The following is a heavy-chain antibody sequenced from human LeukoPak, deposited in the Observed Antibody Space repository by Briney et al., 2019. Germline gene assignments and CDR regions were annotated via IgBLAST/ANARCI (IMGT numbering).Heavy chain of an antibody. CDR2: IYSGGNT. Sequence: PGGPLRLSCAASGFTVSSNYMSWVRQAPGKGLEWVSVIYSGGNTYYADSVKGRFTISRDNAKNTLYLQMNSLRAEDTAVYYCARDPGGDYYFDYWGQGTLVIASS. CDR1: GFTVSSNY. V-gene: IGHV3-66*01. CDR3: ARDPGGDYYFDY. D-gene: IGHD2-21*02. J-gene: IGHJ4*02.